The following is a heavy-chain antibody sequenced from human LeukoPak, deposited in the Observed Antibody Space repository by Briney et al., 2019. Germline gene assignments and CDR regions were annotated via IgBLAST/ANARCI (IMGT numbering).Heavy chain of an antibody. CDR1: GGSISRYY. V-gene: IGHV4-59*01. D-gene: IGHD3-3*01. CDR3: ARTSTADFWSGTYDY. Sequence: SETLSLTCTVSGGSISRYYWSWIRQPPGKGLEWIGYIYYSGSTNYNPSLKSRATISVDTSKIQLSLKLSSVTAADPAVYYCARTSTADFWSGTYDYWGQGTLVTVSS. CDR2: IYYSGST. J-gene: IGHJ4*02.